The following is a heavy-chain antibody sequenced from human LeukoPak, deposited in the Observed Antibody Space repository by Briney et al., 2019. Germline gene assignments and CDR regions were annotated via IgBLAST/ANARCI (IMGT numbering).Heavy chain of an antibody. J-gene: IGHJ4*02. CDR3: ARAYWRGYYDSSGYYYLLAY. CDR1: GFTFSSYS. D-gene: IGHD3-22*01. Sequence: PGGSLTLSCPASGFTFSSYSMNWLRPAPGRGLKWVSSISSSSSYIYYPDSVKGRFTISRDNAKNSLYLQMNSLRAEDTAVYYCARAYWRGYYDSSGYYYLLAYWGQGTLVTVSS. V-gene: IGHV3-21*01. CDR2: ISSSSSYI.